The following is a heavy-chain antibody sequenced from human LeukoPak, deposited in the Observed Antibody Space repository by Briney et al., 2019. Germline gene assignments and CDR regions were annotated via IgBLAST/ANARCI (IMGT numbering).Heavy chain of an antibody. V-gene: IGHV1-46*01. CDR2: INPSGGST. Sequence: ASVKVSCKASGYTFTDYHMHGVRQAPGQGLEWMGIINPSGGSTSYAQKFQGRVTVTRDTSTSTVYMELSSLRPEDTAVYYCAREPGYRAYDPYFDYWGQRTLVTVSS. D-gene: IGHD5-12*01. CDR3: AREPGYRAYDPYFDY. J-gene: IGHJ4*02. CDR1: GYTFTDYH.